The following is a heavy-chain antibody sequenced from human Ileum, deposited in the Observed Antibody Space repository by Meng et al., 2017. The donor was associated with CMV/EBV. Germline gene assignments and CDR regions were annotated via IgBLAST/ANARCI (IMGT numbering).Heavy chain of an antibody. CDR1: GFTFSSHG. V-gene: IGHV3-30*02. D-gene: IGHD1-14*01. Sequence: GESLKISCAVSGFTFSSHGMHWVRQAPGKGLEWVAFSRIGEGEKYNADSVKGRFTISRDNFRNTLYLQMNSLRPEDTTIYYCAKGRSASAAWHHLDHWGQGTLVTVSS. J-gene: IGHJ4*02. CDR2: SRIGEGEK. CDR3: AKGRSASAAWHHLDH.